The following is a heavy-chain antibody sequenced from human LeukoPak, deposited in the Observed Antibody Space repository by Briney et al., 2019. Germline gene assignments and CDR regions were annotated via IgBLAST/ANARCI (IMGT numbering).Heavy chain of an antibody. D-gene: IGHD2-2*01. V-gene: IGHV4-34*01. CDR1: GGSFSGYY. J-gene: IGHJ6*02. CDR2: INHSGST. Sequence: SETLSLTCAAYGGSFSGYYWSWIRQPPGKGLEWIGEINHSGSTNYNPSLKRRVTTSVDTSKNQFSLKMSSVTAADTAVYYCVRGRVVPAAHYYYYVMDVWGQGTTVTVSS. CDR3: VRGRVVPAAHYYYYVMDV.